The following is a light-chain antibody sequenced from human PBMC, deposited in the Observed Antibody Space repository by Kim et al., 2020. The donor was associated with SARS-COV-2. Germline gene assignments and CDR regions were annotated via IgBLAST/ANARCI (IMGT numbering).Light chain of an antibody. J-gene: IGKJ1*01. V-gene: IGKV3-20*01. CDR2: GAS. CDR3: QQYGTSPWT. Sequence: SPGDRATLSCRTSQSVTSSYLTWYQQKPGQAPRLLIYGASRRATGISDRFSGSGSGTEFTLTISRLEPEDFAVYYCQQYGTSPWTFGQGTKVDIK. CDR1: QSVTSSY.